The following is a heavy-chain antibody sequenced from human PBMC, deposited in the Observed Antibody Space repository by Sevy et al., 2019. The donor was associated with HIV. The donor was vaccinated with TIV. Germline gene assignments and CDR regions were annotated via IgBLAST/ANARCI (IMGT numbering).Heavy chain of an antibody. CDR2: IWYDGSNK. CDR3: ASDCVPGWYFDL. Sequence: GGSLRLSCAASGFTFSSYAMHWVRQAPGKGLEWVAVIWYDGSNKYYADSVKGRFTISRDNSKNTLYLQMNSLRAEDTAVYYCASDCVPGWYFDLWGRGTLVTVSS. CDR1: GFTFSSYA. V-gene: IGHV3-33*01. J-gene: IGHJ2*01. D-gene: IGHD6-6*01.